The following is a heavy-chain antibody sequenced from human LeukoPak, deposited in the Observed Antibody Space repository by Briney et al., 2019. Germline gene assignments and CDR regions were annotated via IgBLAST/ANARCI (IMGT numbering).Heavy chain of an antibody. Sequence: GGSLRLSCAASGFTFNTYTMYWVRQAPGKGLEWVSGISNSGGSTYFADSVKGRFTISRDNSKNTLYLQMNSLRAEDTALYYCAKGLERESRLDSWGQGTLVTVSS. CDR2: ISNSGGST. J-gene: IGHJ4*02. V-gene: IGHV3-23*01. D-gene: IGHD1-1*01. CDR3: AKGLERESRLDS. CDR1: GFTFNTYT.